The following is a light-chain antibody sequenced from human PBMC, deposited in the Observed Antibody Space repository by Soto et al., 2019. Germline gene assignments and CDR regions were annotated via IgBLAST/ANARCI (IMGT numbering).Light chain of an antibody. J-gene: IGLJ1*01. CDR3: CSYAGSRPYG. Sequence: QSVLTQPASVSGSPGQSITISCTGTSSDVGSYNLVSWYQQHPGKAPKLMIYEVSKRPSGVSNRFSGSKSGNTASLTISGLQAEDEADYYWCSYAGSRPYGLGTGTKATVL. V-gene: IGLV2-23*02. CDR2: EVS. CDR1: SSDVGSYNL.